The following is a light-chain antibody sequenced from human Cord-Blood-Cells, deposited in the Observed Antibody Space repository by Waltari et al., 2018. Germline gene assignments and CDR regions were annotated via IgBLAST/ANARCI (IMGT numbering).Light chain of an antibody. V-gene: IGLV2-18*02. CDR2: EVS. Sequence: QSALTQPPSVSGSPGQSVTISCTGTSSDVGSYNRASWYQQPPGTAPKLMIYEVSKRPSGVPVRFSGSKSGNTASLTISGLQAEDEADYYCSSYTSSSTYVVFGGGTKLTVL. J-gene: IGLJ2*01. CDR1: SSDVGSYNR. CDR3: SSYTSSSTYVV.